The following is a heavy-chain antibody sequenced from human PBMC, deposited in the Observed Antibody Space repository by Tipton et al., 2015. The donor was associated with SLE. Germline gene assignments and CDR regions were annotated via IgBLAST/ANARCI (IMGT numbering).Heavy chain of an antibody. Sequence: TLSLTCTVSGGSMSYYYWSWIQQPPGKGLEWIGYIYYSGSTNHNPSLKSRVTISVDTSKSQFSLKLRSVTAADTAVYYCARHVGYYDSSAYLEAFDIWGQGTMVTVSS. CDR3: ARHVGYYDSSAYLEAFDI. D-gene: IGHD3-22*01. CDR2: IYYSGST. V-gene: IGHV4-59*08. J-gene: IGHJ3*02. CDR1: GGSMSYYY.